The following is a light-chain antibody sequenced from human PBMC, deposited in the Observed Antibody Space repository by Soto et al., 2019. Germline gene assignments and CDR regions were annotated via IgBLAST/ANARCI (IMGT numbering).Light chain of an antibody. CDR2: DTS. CDR1: QSVSSSY. J-gene: IGKJ3*01. V-gene: IGKV3-20*01. CDR3: QQYGNSPLT. Sequence: EIVLTQSPGTLSLSPGERATLSCRASQSVSSSYLAWYQQKPGQAPRLLIYDTSSRATGIPDRFTGSGSGADFTLTLSRLEPEDFAVYYCQQYGNSPLTFGHGTKVDIK.